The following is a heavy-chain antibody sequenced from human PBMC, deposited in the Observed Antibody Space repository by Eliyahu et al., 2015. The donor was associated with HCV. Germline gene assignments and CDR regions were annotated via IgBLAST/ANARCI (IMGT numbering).Heavy chain of an antibody. J-gene: IGHJ5*02. D-gene: IGHD4-17*01. V-gene: IGHV4-31*03. CDR1: GGSISGGGYX. CDR2: IYYSGST. CDR3: ARVRGTVTTRVFDP. Sequence: QVQLQESGPGLVKPSQTLSLTCTVSGGSISGGGYXWSWIRXHPGKGLEWIGYIYYSGSTYYNPSLKSRVTISVDTSKNQFSLKLSSVTAADTAVYYCARVRGTVTTRVFDPWGQGTLVTVSS.